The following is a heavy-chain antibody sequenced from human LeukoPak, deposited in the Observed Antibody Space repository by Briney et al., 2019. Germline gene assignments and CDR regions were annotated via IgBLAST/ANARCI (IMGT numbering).Heavy chain of an antibody. CDR3: ASYGSGSYFDY. CDR1: GGSFSGYY. D-gene: IGHD3-10*01. Sequence: PSETLSLTCAVYGGSFSGYYWSWIRQPPVKGLEWIGEINHSGSTNYNPSLKSRVTISVDTSKNQFSLKLSSVTAADTAVYYCASYGSGSYFDYWGQGTLVTVSS. CDR2: INHSGST. V-gene: IGHV4-34*01. J-gene: IGHJ4*02.